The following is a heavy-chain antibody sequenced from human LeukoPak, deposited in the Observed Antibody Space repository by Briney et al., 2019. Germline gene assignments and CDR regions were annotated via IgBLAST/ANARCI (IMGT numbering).Heavy chain of an antibody. CDR1: GYRFTSYW. CDR2: IYPGDSDT. V-gene: IGHV5-51*01. Sequence: GESLKISCKGSGYRFTSYWIAWVRQMPGKGLEWMGTIYPGDSDTRYSPSFQGQVTISADKSISTAYLQWSSLKASDNAMYYCVRQDWNRFDYWGQGTLVTVSS. J-gene: IGHJ4*02. CDR3: VRQDWNRFDY. D-gene: IGHD1-1*01.